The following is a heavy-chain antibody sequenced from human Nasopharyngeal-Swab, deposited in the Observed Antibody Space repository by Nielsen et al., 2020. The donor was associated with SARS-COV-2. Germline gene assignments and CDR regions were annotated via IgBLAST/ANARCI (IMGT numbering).Heavy chain of an antibody. Sequence: WIRQPPGKGLEWVSSISSSSSYIYYADSVKGRFTISRDNAKNSLYLQMNSLRAEDTAVYYYGSNPAMVRAVKDYWGQGTPVTVSS. CDR3: GSNPAMVRAVKDY. V-gene: IGHV3-21*01. J-gene: IGHJ4*02. D-gene: IGHD3-10*01. CDR2: ISSSSSYI.